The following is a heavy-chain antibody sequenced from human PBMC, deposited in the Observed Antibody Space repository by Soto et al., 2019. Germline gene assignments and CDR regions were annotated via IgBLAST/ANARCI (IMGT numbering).Heavy chain of an antibody. D-gene: IGHD1-7*01. V-gene: IGHV1-18*01. Sequence: ASVKVSCKASGYTFTSYGISWVRQAPGQGLEWMGWISAYNGNTNYAQKLQGRVTMTTDTSTSTAYMELRSLRSDDTAVYYCARSLFLYNGNYAYYYYVMDVWGQGTTVTVSS. CDR1: GYTFTSYG. CDR3: ARSLFLYNGNYAYYYYVMDV. CDR2: ISAYNGNT. J-gene: IGHJ6*02.